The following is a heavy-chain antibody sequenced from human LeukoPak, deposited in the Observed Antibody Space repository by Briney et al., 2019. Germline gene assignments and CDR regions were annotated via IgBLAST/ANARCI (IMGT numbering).Heavy chain of an antibody. CDR3: ARDDLYYYGSGSYYQPDY. D-gene: IGHD3-10*01. CDR1: GFTFSSYS. Sequence: GGSLRLSCAASGFTFSSYSINWVRQAPGKGLEWVSYISSSSTIIYYADSVRGRFTISRDNAKNSLYLQMNSLRAEDTAVYYCARDDLYYYGSGSYYQPDYWGQGTLVTVSS. J-gene: IGHJ4*02. V-gene: IGHV3-48*01. CDR2: ISSSSTII.